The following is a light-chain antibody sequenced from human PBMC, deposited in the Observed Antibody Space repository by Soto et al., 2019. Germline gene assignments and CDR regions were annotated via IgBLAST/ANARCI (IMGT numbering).Light chain of an antibody. CDR2: GAS. J-gene: IGKJ5*01. CDR3: QQYGSSPIT. CDR1: QSVSSN. Sequence: EIVLTQSPGTLSLSPWERATLSCMASQSVSSNLAWYQQKPGQAPRLLIYGASTRATGIPARFSGSGSGTDFSLTISRLEPEDFAVYYCQQYGSSPITFGLGTRLEIK. V-gene: IGKV3-20*01.